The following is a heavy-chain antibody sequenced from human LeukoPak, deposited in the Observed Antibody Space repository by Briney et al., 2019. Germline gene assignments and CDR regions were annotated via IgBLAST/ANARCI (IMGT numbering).Heavy chain of an antibody. J-gene: IGHJ4*02. D-gene: IGHD2-2*01. CDR2: IFPLDSDT. Sequence: GESLKISCKGSAYTFSTSWIAWVRQMPGKGLEWMGIIFPLDSDTRYSPSLQGQVTISADKSISTAYLQWSSLKASDTAMYYCARGSDQDLVVPAAMDYWGQGTLVTVSS. CDR3: ARGSDQDLVVPAAMDY. CDR1: AYTFSTSW. V-gene: IGHV5-51*01.